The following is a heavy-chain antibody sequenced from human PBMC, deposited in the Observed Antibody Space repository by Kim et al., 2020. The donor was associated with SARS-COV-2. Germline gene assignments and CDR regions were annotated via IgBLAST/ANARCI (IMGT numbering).Heavy chain of an antibody. CDR2: ST. V-gene: IGHV3-23*01. J-gene: IGHJ4*02. Sequence: STYCAHSVKGRFTISRDNSKNTLYLQMNSLRAEDTAVYYCAKTTVNYFDYWGQGALVTVSS. CDR3: AKTTVNYFDY. D-gene: IGHD4-17*01.